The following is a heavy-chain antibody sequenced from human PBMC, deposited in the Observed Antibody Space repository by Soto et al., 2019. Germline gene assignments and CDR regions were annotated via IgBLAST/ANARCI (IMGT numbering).Heavy chain of an antibody. V-gene: IGHV3-11*01. J-gene: IGHJ4*02. CDR3: ARDHDYGLLPADY. Sequence: PGGSLRLSCAASGFTFSDYYMSWIRQAPGKGLEWVSYISSSGSTIYYADSVKGRFTISRDNAKNSLYLQMNSLRAEDTAVYYCARDHDYGLLPADYWGQGTLVTVSS. CDR1: GFTFSDYY. D-gene: IGHD4-17*01. CDR2: ISSSGSTI.